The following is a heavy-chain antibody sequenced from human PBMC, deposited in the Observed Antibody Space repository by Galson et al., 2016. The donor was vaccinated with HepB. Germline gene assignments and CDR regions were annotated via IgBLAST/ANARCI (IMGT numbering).Heavy chain of an antibody. CDR1: GFFFGGRA. V-gene: IGHV3-23*01. CDR3: ARDDYSGGRGSPDY. J-gene: IGHJ4*02. Sequence: SMRLSCAASGFFFGGRAMSWVRQAPGRGLEWVSGINRYGATTGYAASVKGRFTISRDNSNNPLYLQMNSLTTEDTAVYYCARDDYSGGRGSPDYWGQGTLVTVSS. CDR2: INRYGATT. D-gene: IGHD4/OR15-4a*01.